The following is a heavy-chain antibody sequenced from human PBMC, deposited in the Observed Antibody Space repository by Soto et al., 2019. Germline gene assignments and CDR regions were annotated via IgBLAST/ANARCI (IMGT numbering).Heavy chain of an antibody. V-gene: IGHV3-7*05. CDR2: IKQDGTEK. CDR3: ARGGHSRANNWFDP. Sequence: GGSLRLSCAASGITFSSYWMSWVRQAPGKGLEWVANIKQDGTEKYYVDSVKGQFTISRDNAKKSLYLQMNSLRAEDTAVYYCARGGHSRANNWFDPWGQGTLVTVSS. D-gene: IGHD6-13*01. J-gene: IGHJ5*02. CDR1: GITFSSYW.